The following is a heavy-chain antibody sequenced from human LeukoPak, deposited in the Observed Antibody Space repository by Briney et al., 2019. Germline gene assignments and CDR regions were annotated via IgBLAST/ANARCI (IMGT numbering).Heavy chain of an antibody. CDR3: ARGVAYGSGSYYNNWFGP. D-gene: IGHD3-10*01. CDR2: INPNSGGT. J-gene: IGHJ5*02. CDR1: GYTFTDYY. V-gene: IGHV1-2*02. Sequence: ASVKVSCKASGYTFTDYYMHWVRQAPGQGLEWMGWINPNSGGTNYAQKFQGRVTMTRDTSISTAYMELSRLRSDDTAVYYCARGVAYGSGSYYNNWFGPWGQGTLVTVSS.